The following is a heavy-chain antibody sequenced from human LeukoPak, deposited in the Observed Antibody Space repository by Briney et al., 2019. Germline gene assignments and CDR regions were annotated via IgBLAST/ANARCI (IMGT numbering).Heavy chain of an antibody. Sequence: APVKVSCKASGYTFTGFYMHWVRQAPGQGLEWMGWINPNSGGTNYAQKFQGRVTMTRDTSISTAYMELSRLRSDDTAVYYCARGGSSFRLYYFDYWGQGTLVTVSS. V-gene: IGHV1-2*02. CDR3: ARGGSSFRLYYFDY. CDR2: INPNSGGT. D-gene: IGHD6-6*01. J-gene: IGHJ4*02. CDR1: GYTFTGFY.